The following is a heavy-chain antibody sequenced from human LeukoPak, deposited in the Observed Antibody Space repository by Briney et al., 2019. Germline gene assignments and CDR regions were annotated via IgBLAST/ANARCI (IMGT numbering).Heavy chain of an antibody. V-gene: IGHV4-39*07. CDR3: ARGWILGPCFDY. CDR1: GASIRSSSYY. J-gene: IGHJ4*02. CDR2: FDYSGST. D-gene: IGHD2-2*03. Sequence: PSETLSLTCTVSGASIRSSSYYWGWIRQPPGKGLEWIGTFDYSGSTNYNPSLKSRVTMSVDTSKNQFSLKLSSVTAADTAVYYCARGWILGPCFDYWGQGTLVTVSS.